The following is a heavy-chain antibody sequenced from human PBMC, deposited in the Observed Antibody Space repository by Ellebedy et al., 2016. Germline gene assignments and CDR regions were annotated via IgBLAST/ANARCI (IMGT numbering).Heavy chain of an antibody. V-gene: IGHV5-51*01. CDR2: VSPADSVT. CDR3: VRSGSSGRLDAFDL. J-gene: IGHJ3*01. Sequence: GESLKISCKGSGYSFTSFWIGWVRQMPGKGLEWMGLVSPADSVTRYSPSFQGHVTISVDKSINTAYRRWNSLKASDTAFYYCVRSGSSGRLDAFDLWGHGTVVTVSS. D-gene: IGHD6-19*01. CDR1: GYSFTSFW.